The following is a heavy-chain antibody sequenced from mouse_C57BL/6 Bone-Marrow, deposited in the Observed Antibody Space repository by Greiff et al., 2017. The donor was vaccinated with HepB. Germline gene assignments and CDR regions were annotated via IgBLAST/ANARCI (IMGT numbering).Heavy chain of an antibody. CDR2: IDPSDSYT. CDR3: ARWDSSGYGFAY. J-gene: IGHJ3*01. CDR1: GYTFTSYW. D-gene: IGHD3-2*02. Sequence: QVQLQQPGAELVKPGASVKLSCKASGYTFTSYWMQWVKQRPGQGLEWIGEIDPSDSYTNYNQKFKGKATLTVDTSSSTAYMQLSSLTSEDSAVYYCARWDSSGYGFAYWGQGTRVTVSA. V-gene: IGHV1-50*01.